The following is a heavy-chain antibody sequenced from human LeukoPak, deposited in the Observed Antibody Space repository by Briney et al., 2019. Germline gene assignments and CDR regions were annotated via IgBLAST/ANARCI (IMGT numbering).Heavy chain of an antibody. J-gene: IGHJ4*02. V-gene: IGHV3-23*01. CDR1: GFTFSNYG. CDR3: ARGAPGSGQRSDS. Sequence: GGSLRLSCAVSGFTFSNYGMGWVRQALGKGLEWVAGITDNGGERNYADSVKGRFTISRDNAKNTLYLQMNSLRAEDTAIYYCARGAPGSGQRSDSWGQGTLVTVSS. CDR2: ITDNGGER. D-gene: IGHD2-15*01.